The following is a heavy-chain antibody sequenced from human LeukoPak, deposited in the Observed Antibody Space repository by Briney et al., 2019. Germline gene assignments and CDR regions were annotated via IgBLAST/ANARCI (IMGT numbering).Heavy chain of an antibody. CDR2: IYYSGST. CDR1: GGSISSGGYY. CDR3: ARTYYYGSGRWETSQRLGEY. V-gene: IGHV4-31*03. J-gene: IGHJ4*02. D-gene: IGHD3-10*01. Sequence: SQTLSLTCTVSGGSISSGGYYWSWIRQHPGTGLEWIGYIYYSGSTYYNLSLKSRVTISVDTSKNQFSLKLSSVTAADTAVYYCARTYYYGSGRWETSQRLGEYWGQGTLVTVSS.